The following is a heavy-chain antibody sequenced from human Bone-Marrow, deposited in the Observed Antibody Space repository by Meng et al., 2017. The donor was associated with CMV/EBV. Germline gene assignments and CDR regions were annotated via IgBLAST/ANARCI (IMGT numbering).Heavy chain of an antibody. CDR3: ARLQLLGYYYYGMDV. D-gene: IGHD6-6*01. V-gene: IGHV2-70*20. CDR1: GFSLSTSGMC. CDR2: IDWDDDK. J-gene: IGHJ6*02. Sequence: SGPTLVKPTQTLTLTCTFSGFSLSTSGMCVSWVRQPPGKALEWLALIDWDDDKYYSTSLKTRLTISKDTSKNQVVLTMTNMDPVDTATYYCARLQLLGYYYYGMDVWAQGTSVTFSS.